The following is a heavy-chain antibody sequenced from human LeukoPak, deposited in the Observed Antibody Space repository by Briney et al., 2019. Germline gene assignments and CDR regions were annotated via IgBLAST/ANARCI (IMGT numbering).Heavy chain of an antibody. CDR2: IHYSGTT. Sequence: PSETLSLTCTVSGGSISSGNYYWGWIRQPPGKGLDWIASIHYSGTTYYNPSLKSRVTISVDTSKNHFSLKLSSVTAADTAAYYCARLPTMVRGIDYWGQGTLVTVSS. J-gene: IGHJ4*02. D-gene: IGHD3-10*01. V-gene: IGHV4-39*02. CDR1: GGSISSGNYY. CDR3: ARLPTMVRGIDY.